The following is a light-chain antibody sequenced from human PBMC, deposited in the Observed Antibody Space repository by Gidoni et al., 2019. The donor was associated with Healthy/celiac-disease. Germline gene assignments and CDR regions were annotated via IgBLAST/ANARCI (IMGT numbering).Light chain of an antibody. Sequence: EIVLTQSPGTLYLSPGERDTLSCRASQSVSSSYLAWYQQKPGQAPRLLIYGASSRATGIPDRFSGSGSGTDFTLAISRLEPEDFAVYYCQQYGSSLYTFGQGTKLEIK. CDR1: QSVSSSY. CDR2: GAS. V-gene: IGKV3-20*01. J-gene: IGKJ2*01. CDR3: QQYGSSLYT.